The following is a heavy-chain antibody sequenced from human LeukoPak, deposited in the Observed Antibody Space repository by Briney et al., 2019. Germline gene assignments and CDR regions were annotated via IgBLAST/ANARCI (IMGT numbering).Heavy chain of an antibody. J-gene: IGHJ4*02. D-gene: IGHD6-13*01. CDR1: GGSFSGYY. V-gene: IGHV4-34*01. CDR3: AKGYSSSWYPPPFDY. CDR2: INHSGST. Sequence: SETLSLTCAVYGGSFSGYYWSWIRQPPGKGLEWIGEINHSGSTNYNPSLKSRVTISVDTSKNQSSPKLSSVTAADTAVYYCAKGYSSSWYPPPFDYWGQGTLVTVSS.